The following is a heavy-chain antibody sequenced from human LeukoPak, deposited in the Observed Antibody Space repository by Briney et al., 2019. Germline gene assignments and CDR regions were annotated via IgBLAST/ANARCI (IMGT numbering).Heavy chain of an antibody. D-gene: IGHD3-3*01. CDR1: GGSFSGYY. CDR3: ARDFSYYYYMDV. Sequence: SETLSLTCAVYGGSFSGYYWSWIRQPPGKGLEWIGEINHSGSTNYNPSLKSRVTISVDTSKNQFSLKLSSVTAADTAVYYCARDFSYYYYMDVWGKGTTVTVSS. CDR2: INHSGST. V-gene: IGHV4-34*01. J-gene: IGHJ6*03.